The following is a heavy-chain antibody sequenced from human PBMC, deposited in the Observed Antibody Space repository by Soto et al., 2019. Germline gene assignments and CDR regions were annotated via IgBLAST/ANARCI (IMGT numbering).Heavy chain of an antibody. CDR1: GGSISGSYYY. CDR2: VFYTGFT. D-gene: IGHD2-2*01. V-gene: IGHV4-39*06. Sequence: SETLSLTCAVSGGSISGSYYYWAWLRQSPGKGPEWIGSVFYTGFTSYNPSLDSRVSVSVDTSKDHFLLKLSSVTATDTALYYCDRGIGFCSTTSCSDVYFDPWGPGTLVTVSS. J-gene: IGHJ5*02. CDR3: DRGIGFCSTTSCSDVYFDP.